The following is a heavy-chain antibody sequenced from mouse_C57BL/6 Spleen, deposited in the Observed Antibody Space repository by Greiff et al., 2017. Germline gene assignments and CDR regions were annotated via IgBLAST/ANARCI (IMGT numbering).Heavy chain of an antibody. D-gene: IGHD1-1*01. CDR1: GYAFSSSW. CDR3: ANYYYGSSYFDY. V-gene: IGHV1-82*01. CDR2: IYPGDGDT. J-gene: IGHJ2*01. Sequence: VQLKESGPELVKPGASVKISCKASGYAFSSSWMNWVKQRPGKGLEWIGRIYPGDGDTNYNGKFKGKATLTADKSSSTAYMQLSSLTSEDSAVYFCANYYYGSSYFDYWGQGTTLTVSS.